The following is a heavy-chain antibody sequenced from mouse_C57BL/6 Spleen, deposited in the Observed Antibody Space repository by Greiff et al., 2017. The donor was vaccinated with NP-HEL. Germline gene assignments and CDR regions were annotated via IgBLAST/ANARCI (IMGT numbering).Heavy chain of an antibody. J-gene: IGHJ1*03. CDR1: GFTFSSYT. CDR2: ISGGGGNT. V-gene: IGHV5-9*01. D-gene: IGHD1-1*01. Sequence: EVKLMESGGGLVKPGGSLKLSCAASGFTFSSYTMSWVRQTPEKRLEWVATISGGGGNTYYPDSVKGRFTISRDNAKNTLYLQMSSLRSEDTALYYCASFTTVVATGYFDVWGTGTTVTVSS. CDR3: ASFTTVVATGYFDV.